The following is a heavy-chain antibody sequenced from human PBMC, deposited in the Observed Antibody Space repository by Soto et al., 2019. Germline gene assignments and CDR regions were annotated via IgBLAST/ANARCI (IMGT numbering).Heavy chain of an antibody. CDR1: GGSFRGYF. CDR3: QGGDF. V-gene: IGHV4-34*01. CDR2: INDSGNT. J-gene: IGHJ4*02. Sequence: XETLSLACAVAGGSFRGYFWSWIRQSPAKGLEWIGEINDSGNTYYNPSFKSRLTISVDTSTSQISLRLTSVTAADSAVYYCQGGDFWGQGTRVTVSS. D-gene: IGHD3-16*01.